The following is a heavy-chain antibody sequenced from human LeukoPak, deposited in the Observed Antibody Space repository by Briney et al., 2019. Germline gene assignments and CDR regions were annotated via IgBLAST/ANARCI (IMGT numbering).Heavy chain of an antibody. CDR2: MNPNSGNT. J-gene: IGHJ6*03. Sequence: ASVKVSCKASGYTFTSYDISWVRQATGQGLEWMGWMNPNSGNTGYAQKFQGRVTMTRNTSISTAYMELSSLRSEDTAVYYCARSLYSSSWYYYYYMDVWGKGTTVTVSS. V-gene: IGHV1-8*01. D-gene: IGHD6-13*01. CDR1: GYTFTSYD. CDR3: ARSLYSSSWYYYYYMDV.